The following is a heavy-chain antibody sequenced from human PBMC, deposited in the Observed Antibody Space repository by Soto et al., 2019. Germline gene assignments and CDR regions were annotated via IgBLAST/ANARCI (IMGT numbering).Heavy chain of an antibody. V-gene: IGHV3-30*18. J-gene: IGHJ4*02. CDR3: VKDRGRAAAGPYYFDY. Sequence: QVQLVESGGGVVQPGRSLRLSCAASGFTCSSYGMHWVRQAPGKGLEWVAVISYDGSNKYYADSVKGRFTISRDNSKNTLYLQMNSLRAEDTAVYYCVKDRGRAAAGPYYFDYWGQGTLVTVSS. D-gene: IGHD6-13*01. CDR1: GFTCSSYG. CDR2: ISYDGSNK.